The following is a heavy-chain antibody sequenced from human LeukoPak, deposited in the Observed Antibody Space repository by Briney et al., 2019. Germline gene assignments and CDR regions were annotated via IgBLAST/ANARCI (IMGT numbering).Heavy chain of an antibody. CDR3: ARAQYRTYYYYGMDV. Sequence: SETLSLTCTVSGGSISSYYWSWIRQPPGKGLEWIGYIYYSGSTNYNPSLKSRVTISVDTSKNQFSLKLSSVTAADTAVYYCARAQYRTYYYYGMDVWGQGTTVTVSS. CDR2: IYYSGST. J-gene: IGHJ6*02. D-gene: IGHD4-11*01. CDR1: GGSISSYY. V-gene: IGHV4-59*01.